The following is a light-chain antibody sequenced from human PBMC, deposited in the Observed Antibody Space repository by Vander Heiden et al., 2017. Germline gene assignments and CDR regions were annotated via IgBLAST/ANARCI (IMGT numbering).Light chain of an antibody. CDR1: PSVSTH. CDR2: DAS. CDR3: QDRSNWGLT. V-gene: IGKV3-11*01. Sequence: EIVLTQSLATLSLSPGERATLSCTASPSVSTHSAWYRKKPGQAPRPLTYDASNKATGIPARFSGSGSGADFTLTISSRQPQGSAIYFCQDRSNWGLTDGGGTKVENK. J-gene: IGKJ4*01.